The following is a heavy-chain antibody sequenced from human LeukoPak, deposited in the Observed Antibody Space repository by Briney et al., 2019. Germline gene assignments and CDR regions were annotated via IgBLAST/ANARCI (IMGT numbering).Heavy chain of an antibody. CDR1: GGTFSSYA. V-gene: IGHV1-69*05. Sequence: ASVKVSCKASGGTFSSYAISWVRQAPGQGLEWMGGIIPIFGTANYAQKFQGRVTITTDESTSTAYMELSSLRSEDTAVYYCARDNAGAWAAFDIWGQGTMATVSS. CDR2: IIPIFGTA. J-gene: IGHJ3*02. D-gene: IGHD2-21*02. CDR3: ARDNAGAWAAFDI.